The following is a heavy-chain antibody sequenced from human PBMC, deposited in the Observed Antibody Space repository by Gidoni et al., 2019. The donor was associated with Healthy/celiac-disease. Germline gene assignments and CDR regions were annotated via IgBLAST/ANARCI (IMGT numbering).Heavy chain of an antibody. V-gene: IGHV4-59*08. D-gene: IGHD3-22*01. CDR1: GGSISSYY. J-gene: IGHJ4*02. CDR3: ARAAGYYYDSSGFDY. CDR2: IYYSGST. Sequence: QVQLQASGPGLVKPSETLSLTCTVPGGSISSYYWIWIRQPPGKALEWIGYIYYSGSTNYNPSLKSRVTISVDTSKNQFSLKLSSVTAADTAVYYCARAAGYYYDSSGFDYWGQGTLVTVSS.